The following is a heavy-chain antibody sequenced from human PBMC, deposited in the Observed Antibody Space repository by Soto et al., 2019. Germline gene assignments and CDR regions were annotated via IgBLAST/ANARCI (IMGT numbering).Heavy chain of an antibody. Sequence: LRLSCAASGFTFSSYGMHWVRQAPGKGLEWVAVISYDGSNKYYADSVKGRFTISRDNSKNTLYLQMNSLRAEDTAVYYCAKGGKAVAIVQKPRNYYYYYGMDVWGKGTKVTVS. V-gene: IGHV3-30*18. CDR1: GFTFSSYG. CDR3: AKGGKAVAIVQKPRNYYYYYGMDV. CDR2: ISYDGSNK. D-gene: IGHD6-19*01. J-gene: IGHJ6*04.